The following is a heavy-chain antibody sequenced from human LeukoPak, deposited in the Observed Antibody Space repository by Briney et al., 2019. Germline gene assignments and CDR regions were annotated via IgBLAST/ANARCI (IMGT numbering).Heavy chain of an antibody. CDR2: INSDGNTA. V-gene: IGHV3-74*01. CDR3: ARGSSTHGEYYFDY. J-gene: IGHJ4*02. D-gene: IGHD2-2*01. CDR1: GFPFINYW. Sequence: GGSLRLSCAASGFPFINYWMHWVRQVPGKGLVWVSRINSDGNTAIYADSVKGRFTISRDNAKNMLFLQMNSLRAEDTAVYYCARGSSTHGEYYFDYWGQGTLVTVSS.